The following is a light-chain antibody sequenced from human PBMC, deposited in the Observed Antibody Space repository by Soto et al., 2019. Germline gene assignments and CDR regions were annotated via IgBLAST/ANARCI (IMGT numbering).Light chain of an antibody. Sequence: EIVLTQSPATLSLSPGERATLSCRASQSVSSYLAWYQQKPGQAPRLLIYDASNRATGIPARFSGSGSGTDFTLTISSLEPEDFAVYYCQQRSNWRTFGQGTKLDIK. CDR3: QQRSNWRT. V-gene: IGKV3-11*01. CDR2: DAS. CDR1: QSVSSY. J-gene: IGKJ1*01.